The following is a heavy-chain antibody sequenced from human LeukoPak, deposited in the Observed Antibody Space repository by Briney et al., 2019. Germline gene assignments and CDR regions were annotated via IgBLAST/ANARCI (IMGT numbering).Heavy chain of an antibody. V-gene: IGHV3-23*01. Sequence: GESLRLSCEVSGISISNYGMSWVRQAPGKGLEWVAGISDSGGSTNYADSVKGRFTISRDNPKNTLYLQMNSLRAEDTAVYFCAKRGVVIRVILVGFHKEAYYFDSWGQGALVTVSS. CDR1: GISISNYG. J-gene: IGHJ4*02. D-gene: IGHD3-22*01. CDR3: AKRGVVIRVILVGFHKEAYYFDS. CDR2: ISDSGGST.